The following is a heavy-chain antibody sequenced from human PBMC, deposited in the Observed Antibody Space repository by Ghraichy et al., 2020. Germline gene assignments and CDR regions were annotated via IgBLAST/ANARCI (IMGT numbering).Heavy chain of an antibody. V-gene: IGHV4-31*03. CDR1: GGSISSGGYY. CDR2: IYYSGST. J-gene: IGHJ6*02. Sequence: SETLSLTCTVSGGSISSGGYYWSWIRQHPGKGLEWIGYIYYSGSTYYNPSLKSRVTISVDTSKNQFSLKLSSVTAADTAVYYCARDSEGGPYYYYGMDVWGQGTTVTVSS. D-gene: IGHD1-26*01. CDR3: ARDSEGGPYYYYGMDV.